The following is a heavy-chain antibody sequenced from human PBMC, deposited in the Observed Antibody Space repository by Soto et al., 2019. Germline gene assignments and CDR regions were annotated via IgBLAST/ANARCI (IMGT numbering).Heavy chain of an antibody. Sequence: SETLSLTCAVYGGSFSGYYWSWIRQPPGKGLEWIGEINHSGSTNYNPSLKSRVTISVDTSKNQFSLKLSSVTAADTAVYYCARGLRVPAATAPHGWFDPWGQGTLVTVSS. CDR2: INHSGST. CDR3: ARGLRVPAATAPHGWFDP. J-gene: IGHJ5*02. V-gene: IGHV4-34*01. CDR1: GGSFSGYY. D-gene: IGHD2-2*01.